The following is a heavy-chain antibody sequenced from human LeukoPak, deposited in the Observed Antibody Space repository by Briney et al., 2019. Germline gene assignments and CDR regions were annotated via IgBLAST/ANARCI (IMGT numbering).Heavy chain of an antibody. Sequence: GGSLRLSCAASGFTVSSNYMSWVRQAPGKGLEWVSVIYSGGSTYYADSVKGRFTISRDNSKNTLYLQMNSLRAEDTAVYYCARWVYYDSSGYGYWGQGTLVTVSS. CDR2: IYSGGST. V-gene: IGHV3-53*01. CDR3: ARWVYYDSSGYGY. D-gene: IGHD3-22*01. J-gene: IGHJ4*02. CDR1: GFTVSSNY.